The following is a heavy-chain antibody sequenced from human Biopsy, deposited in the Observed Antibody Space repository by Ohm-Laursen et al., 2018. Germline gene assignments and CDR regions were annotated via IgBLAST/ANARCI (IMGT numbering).Heavy chain of an antibody. Sequence: ASVKVSCKASGYPFSNYYLFWVRQAPGQGLEWMGWITPNSGATKYAQKFQGRVTMTRDTAISTVYMDLRNLRPDDTAVYFCARMEQPHDYWGQGTLVTVSS. V-gene: IGHV1-2*02. CDR2: ITPNSGAT. J-gene: IGHJ4*02. CDR3: ARMEQPHDY. D-gene: IGHD6-13*01. CDR1: GYPFSNYY.